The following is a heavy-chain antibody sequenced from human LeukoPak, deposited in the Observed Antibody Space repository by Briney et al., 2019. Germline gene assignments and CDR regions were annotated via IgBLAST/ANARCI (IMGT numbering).Heavy chain of an antibody. CDR1: GFTFSSYA. J-gene: IGHJ5*01. CDR2: ISSSGSGGST. V-gene: IGHV3-23*01. D-gene: IGHD6-13*01. CDR3: ARAYSSSWYDF. Sequence: PGGSLRLPCAASGFTFSSYAMSWVRQAPGKGLEWVSGISSSGSGGSTYYADSVKGRFTISRDDSKNILYLQINSVRAEDTAVYYCARAYSSSWYDFWGQGTLVTVSS.